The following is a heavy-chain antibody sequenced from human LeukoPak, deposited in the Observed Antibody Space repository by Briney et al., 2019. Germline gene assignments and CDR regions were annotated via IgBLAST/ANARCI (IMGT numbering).Heavy chain of an antibody. J-gene: IGHJ4*02. CDR1: GGSISSGGYY. D-gene: IGHD2-2*01. CDR3: ARVDCSSTSCYFPYFDY. CDR2: IYYSGST. Sequence: SETLSLTCTVSGGSISSGGYYWSWIRQHPGKGLEWIGYIYYSGSTYYNPSHKSRVTISVDTSKNQFSLKLSSVTAADTAVYYCARVDCSSTSCYFPYFDYWGQGTLVTVSS. V-gene: IGHV4-31*03.